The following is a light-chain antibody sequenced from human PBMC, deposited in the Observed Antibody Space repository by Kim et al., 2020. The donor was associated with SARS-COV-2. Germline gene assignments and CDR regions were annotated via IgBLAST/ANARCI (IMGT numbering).Light chain of an antibody. CDR2: GAS. CDR3: QQYGSSPRVT. Sequence: LTVSSSHRVSSSDFSSWNQKPRRTPTRLSYGASSRATGVPDSGSGGGAGTKFTLTISRLEPEDFAVYYCQQYGSSPRVTFGGGTKVDIK. J-gene: IGKJ4*01. CDR1: HRVSSSD. V-gene: IGKV3-20*01.